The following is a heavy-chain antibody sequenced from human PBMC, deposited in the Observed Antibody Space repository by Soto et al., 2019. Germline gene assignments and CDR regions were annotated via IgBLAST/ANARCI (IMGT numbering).Heavy chain of an antibody. CDR3: ARVGGDTALLRGPGIAVAGIVWFDP. CDR2: IYYSGGT. J-gene: IGHJ5*02. CDR1: GGSISSYY. D-gene: IGHD6-19*01. V-gene: IGHV4-59*01. Sequence: SETLSLTCTVSGGSISSYYWSWIRQPPGKGLEWIGYIYYSGGTNYNPSLKSRVTISVDTSKNQFSLKLSSVTAADTAVYYCARVGGDTALLRGPGIAVAGIVWFDPWGQGTLVTVS.